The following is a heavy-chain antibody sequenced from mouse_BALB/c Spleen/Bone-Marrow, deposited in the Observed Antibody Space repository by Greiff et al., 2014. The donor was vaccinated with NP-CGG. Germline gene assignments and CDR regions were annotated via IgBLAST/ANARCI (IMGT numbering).Heavy chain of an antibody. CDR2: INPSSGYT. Sequence: VQLQQSGAELARPGASVKMSCKASGYSFTSYTMHWVKQRPGQGLEWIEYINPSSGYTNYNQRFKDKATLTADKSSSTAYMQLSSLTSEDSAVYYCARGWDHEGYIDYWGQGTTLTVSS. V-gene: IGHV1-4*01. CDR3: ARGWDHEGYIDY. D-gene: IGHD2-3*01. CDR1: GYSFTSYT. J-gene: IGHJ2*01.